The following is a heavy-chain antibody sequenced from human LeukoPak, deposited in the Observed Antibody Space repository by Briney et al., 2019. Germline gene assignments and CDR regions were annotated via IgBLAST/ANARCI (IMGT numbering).Heavy chain of an antibody. CDR3: ARFKVGTNTTQKNAFDI. J-gene: IGHJ3*02. CDR2: ISFDATKE. D-gene: IGHD1-1*01. CDR1: GFTFSNYA. V-gene: IGHV3-30*01. Sequence: GGSLRLSCAASGFTFSNYAMHWVRQAPGKGLEWVAVISFDATKEYFAKSVKGRFTISRDNSKATLYPQMHRLRIEDTALYFCARFKVGTNTTQKNAFDIWGRGTVVAVSS.